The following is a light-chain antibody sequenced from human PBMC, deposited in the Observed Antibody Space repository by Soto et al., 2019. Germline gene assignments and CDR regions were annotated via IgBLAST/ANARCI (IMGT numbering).Light chain of an antibody. CDR2: EVG. J-gene: IGLJ1*01. V-gene: IGLV2-14*01. CDR3: CSYASGSIYV. Sequence: QSVLTRPASVAGSPGQSITVSCTGTSSDVGAFNYVSWYLQYPGKAPKLMIYEVGNRPSGVSNRFSGSKSGNTASLTISGLQAEDEADYYCCSYASGSIYVFGTGTKVTVL. CDR1: SSDVGAFNY.